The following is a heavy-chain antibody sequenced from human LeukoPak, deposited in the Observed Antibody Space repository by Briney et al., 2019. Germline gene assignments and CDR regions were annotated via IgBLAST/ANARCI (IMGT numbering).Heavy chain of an antibody. CDR1: GFTFSSYT. V-gene: IGHV3-23*01. CDR3: ARAQDYDSSGYVDGFDI. Sequence: GGSLRLSCAASGFTFSSYTMNWVRQAPGKGLEWVSTISDNAHGAATHYADSVKGRFTISRDNAKNSLYLQMNSLRVEDTAVYYCARAQDYDSSGYVDGFDIWGQGTMVTVSS. D-gene: IGHD3-22*01. CDR2: ISDNAHGAAT. J-gene: IGHJ3*02.